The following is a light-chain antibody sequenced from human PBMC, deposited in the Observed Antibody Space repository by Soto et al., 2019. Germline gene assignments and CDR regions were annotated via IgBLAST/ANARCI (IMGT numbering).Light chain of an antibody. Sequence: ENVFTQSPATPSLSPGEKDTLSCRASQSVSSYLAWYQQKPGQAPRLLIYDASNRATGIPARFSGSGSGTDFTLTISSLEPEDFAVYYCQQRSNWPRTFGQGTKVDIK. CDR2: DAS. CDR3: QQRSNWPRT. CDR1: QSVSSY. J-gene: IGKJ1*01. V-gene: IGKV3-11*01.